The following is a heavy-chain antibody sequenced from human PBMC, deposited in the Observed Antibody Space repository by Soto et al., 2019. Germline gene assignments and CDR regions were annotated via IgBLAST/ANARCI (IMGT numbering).Heavy chain of an antibody. CDR2: IWYDGSNK. D-gene: IGHD3-22*01. Sequence: PGGSLRLSCAASGFTFSSYGMHWVRQAPGKGLEWVAVIWYDGSNKYYADSVKGRFTISRDNSKNTLYLQMNSLRAEDTAVYYCARGGSSGYYPAPFDYWGQGTLVTVSS. CDR1: GFTFSSYG. CDR3: ARGGSSGYYPAPFDY. J-gene: IGHJ4*02. V-gene: IGHV3-33*01.